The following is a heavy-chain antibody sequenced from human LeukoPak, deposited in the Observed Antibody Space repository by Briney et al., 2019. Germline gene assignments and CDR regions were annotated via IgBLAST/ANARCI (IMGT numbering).Heavy chain of an antibody. J-gene: IGHJ4*02. CDR1: GFTFSSYA. D-gene: IGHD3-22*01. CDR3: ARAGHSSGYYFFDY. CDR2: ISYDGSNK. Sequence: PGGSLRLSCAASGFTFSSYAMHWVRQAPGKGLEWVAVISYDGSNKYYADSVKGRFTISRDNSKNTLYLQMNSLRAEDTAVYYCARAGHSSGYYFFDYWGQGTLVTVSS. V-gene: IGHV3-30*04.